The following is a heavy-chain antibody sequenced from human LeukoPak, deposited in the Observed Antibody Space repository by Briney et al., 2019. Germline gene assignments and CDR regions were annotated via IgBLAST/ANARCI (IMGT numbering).Heavy chain of an antibody. V-gene: IGHV3-30*04. CDR2: ISYDGRNK. J-gene: IGHJ4*02. Sequence: PGGSLRLSCAASGFTFSSYAMHWVRQAPGKGLEWVAVISYDGRNKYYADSVKGRFTISRDNSKNTLYLQMNSLRAEDTAVYYCARDPTAYCGGDCYTIDYWGQGTLVTGSS. CDR3: ARDPTAYCGGDCYTIDY. CDR1: GFTFSSYA. D-gene: IGHD2-21*02.